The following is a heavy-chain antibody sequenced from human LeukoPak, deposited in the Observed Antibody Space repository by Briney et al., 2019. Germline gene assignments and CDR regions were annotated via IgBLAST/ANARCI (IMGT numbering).Heavy chain of an antibody. CDR3: AKDQGSGSVFDY. D-gene: IGHD1-26*01. Sequence: GAPLRLSCAASGFTFSSYAMSWVRQAPGKGLEWVSAISGSGGSTYYADSVKGRFTISRDNSKNTLYLQMNSLRAEDTAVYYCAKDQGSGSVFDYWGQGTLVTVSS. CDR1: GFTFSSYA. V-gene: IGHV3-23*01. CDR2: ISGSGGST. J-gene: IGHJ4*02.